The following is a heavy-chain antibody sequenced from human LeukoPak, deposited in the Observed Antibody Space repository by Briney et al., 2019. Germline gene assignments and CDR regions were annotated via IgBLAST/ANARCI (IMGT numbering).Heavy chain of an antibody. V-gene: IGHV4-4*07. D-gene: IGHD3-10*01. Sequence: SETLSLTCTVSGGSTSSYYWSWIRQPAGKGLEWIGRIYTSGSTNYNPSLKSRVTRSVDTSKNQFSLKLSSVTAADTAVYYCARAPSETYYYGSGGPYYYYYGMDVWGQGTTVTVSS. CDR3: ARAPSETYYYGSGGPYYYYYGMDV. CDR1: GGSTSSYY. CDR2: IYTSGST. J-gene: IGHJ6*02.